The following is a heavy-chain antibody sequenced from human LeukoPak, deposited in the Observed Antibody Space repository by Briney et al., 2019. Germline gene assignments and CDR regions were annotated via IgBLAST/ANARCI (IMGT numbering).Heavy chain of an antibody. CDR3: ERDKEGFDY. J-gene: IGHJ4*02. CDR1: GYTFTSNY. V-gene: IGHV1-46*01. Sequence: ASVKVSCKASGYTFTSNYIHWVRQAPGQGLEWMGMIYPRDGSTSYAQKFQGRVTVTRDTSTRTVHMELSGLRSEDTAVYYCERDKEGFDYWGQGTLVTVSS. CDR2: IYPRDGST.